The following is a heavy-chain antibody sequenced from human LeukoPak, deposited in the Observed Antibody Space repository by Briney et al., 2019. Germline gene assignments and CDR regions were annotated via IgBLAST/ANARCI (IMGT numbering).Heavy chain of an antibody. Sequence: ASVKVSCKASGYTFTSYGITWVRQAPGQGLEWMGWISAYNGNTNYAQKLQGRVTLTTDTSTSTAYMELRSLRSDDTAIYYCARGIDSGSPPLGTFEIWGQGTMVTVSS. CDR3: ARGIDSGSPPLGTFEI. CDR2: ISAYNGNT. D-gene: IGHD1-26*01. J-gene: IGHJ3*02. CDR1: GYTFTSYG. V-gene: IGHV1-18*01.